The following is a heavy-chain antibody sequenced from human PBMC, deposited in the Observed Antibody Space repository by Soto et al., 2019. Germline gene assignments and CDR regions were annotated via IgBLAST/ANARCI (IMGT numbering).Heavy chain of an antibody. V-gene: IGHV1-8*01. CDR2: MNPNSGHT. CDR3: ASDMSTT. CDR1: GYTFTSHD. D-gene: IGHD2-2*01. J-gene: IGHJ5*02. Sequence: QVQLVQSGAEVKKPGASVKVSCKASGYTFTSHDINWMRQTTGQGLEWMGWMNPNSGHTNSAQKFQGRVTMTRDTSINTAYMELTNQRSEDTAIYYCASDMSTTWGQGTLVTVSS.